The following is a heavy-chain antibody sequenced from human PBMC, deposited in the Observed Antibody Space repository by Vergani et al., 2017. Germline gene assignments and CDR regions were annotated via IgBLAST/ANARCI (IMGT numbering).Heavy chain of an antibody. CDR2: ISSSSSYI. CDR3: ARDPGYCSGGSCYVEEGGDY. Sequence: EVQLVESGGGLVKPGGSLRLSCAASGFTFSSYSMNWVRQAPGKGLEWVSSISSSSSYIYYADSVKGRFTISRDNAKNSLYLQMNSLRAEDTAVYYCARDPGYCSGGSCYVEEGGDYWGQGTLVTVSS. D-gene: IGHD2-15*01. J-gene: IGHJ4*02. CDR1: GFTFSSYS. V-gene: IGHV3-21*01.